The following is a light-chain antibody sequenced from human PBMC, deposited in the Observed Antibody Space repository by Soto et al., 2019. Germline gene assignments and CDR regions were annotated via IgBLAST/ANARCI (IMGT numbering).Light chain of an antibody. CDR1: QSISDT. Sequence: EIVMTQSPATLSVSPGGRATLSCRASQSISDTLVWYQQKHGQDPRLLIFCASRRTTSFTARISGGGCGTDFTLTNSSLQSEYFAVYYFQQYDKWLVTFGQRAKVDIK. J-gene: IGKJ1*01. CDR3: QQYDKWLVT. CDR2: CAS. V-gene: IGKV3-15*01.